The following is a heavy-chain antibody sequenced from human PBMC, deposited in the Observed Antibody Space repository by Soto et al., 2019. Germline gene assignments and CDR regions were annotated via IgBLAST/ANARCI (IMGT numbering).Heavy chain of an antibody. Sequence: SQTLALTCAISGDGVSSNSAAWNWIMQSPSRGLEWLGRTYYRSKWYNDYAVSVKSRITINPDTSKNQFSLQLNSVTPEDTAVYYCAREPYYYDSSGPNWFDPWGQGTLVTASS. CDR1: GDGVSSNSAA. D-gene: IGHD3-22*01. CDR2: TYYRSKWYN. CDR3: AREPYYYDSSGPNWFDP. J-gene: IGHJ5*02. V-gene: IGHV6-1*01.